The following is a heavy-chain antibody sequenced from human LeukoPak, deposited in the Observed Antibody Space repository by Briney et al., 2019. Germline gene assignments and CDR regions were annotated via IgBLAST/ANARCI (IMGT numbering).Heavy chain of an antibody. CDR1: GFTFSSYG. CDR2: ISYDGSNK. J-gene: IGHJ4*02. V-gene: IGHV3-30*18. Sequence: GGSLRLSCAASGFTFSSYGMHWVRQAPGKGLEWVAVISYDGSNKYYADSVKGRFTISRENSKNTLYLQMNSLRAEDTAVYYCAKDLGTKLLWFGDLDYWGQGTLVTVSS. CDR3: AKDLGTKLLWFGDLDY. D-gene: IGHD3-10*01.